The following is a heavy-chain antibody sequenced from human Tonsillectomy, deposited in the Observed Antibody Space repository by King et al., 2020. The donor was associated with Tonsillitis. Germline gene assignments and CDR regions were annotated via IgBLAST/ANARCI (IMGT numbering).Heavy chain of an antibody. CDR2: ISYDGSNK. Sequence: VQLVESGGGEVQPGRSLRLSCAASGFTFSSYGMHWVRQAPGKGLEWVAVISYDGSNKYYADSVKGRFTISRDNSKNTLYLQMNSLRAEDTAVYYCANEDTEPNVRSDYWGQGTLVTVSS. V-gene: IGHV3-30*18. CDR1: GFTFSSYG. D-gene: IGHD5-18*01. CDR3: ANEDTEPNVRSDY. J-gene: IGHJ4*02.